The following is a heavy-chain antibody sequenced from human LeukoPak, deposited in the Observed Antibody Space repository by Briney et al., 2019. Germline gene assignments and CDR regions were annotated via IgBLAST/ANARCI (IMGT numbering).Heavy chain of an antibody. CDR2: ISNNGGST. Sequence: EGSLRLSCSASGFTFSNYAIHWVRQAPGKGLEYVSAISNNGGSTYYADSVKGRFTISRDNSKNTLYLQMSSLRVEDTAVYYCVKESAEIPTTFDYWGQGTLVTVSS. J-gene: IGHJ4*02. CDR3: VKESAEIPTTFDY. D-gene: IGHD5-24*01. V-gene: IGHV3-64D*06. CDR1: GFTFSNYA.